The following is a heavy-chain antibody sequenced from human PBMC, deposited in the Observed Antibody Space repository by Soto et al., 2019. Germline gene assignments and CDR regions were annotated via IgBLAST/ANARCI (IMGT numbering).Heavy chain of an antibody. CDR3: ARRSFRGVMSYTGGLALDI. D-gene: IGHD1-26*01. CDR2: IDPSDSYT. Sequence: PGESLKISCKGSGYSFTSYWISWVRQMPGKGLEWMGRIDPSDSYTNYSPSFQGHVTISADKSISTAYLQWSSLKASDTAMYYCARRSFRGVMSYTGGLALDIWGQGTMVTAS. J-gene: IGHJ3*02. CDR1: GYSFTSYW. V-gene: IGHV5-10-1*01.